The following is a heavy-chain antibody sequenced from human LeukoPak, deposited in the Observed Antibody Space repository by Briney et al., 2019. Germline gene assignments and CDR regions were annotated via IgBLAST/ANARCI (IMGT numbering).Heavy chain of an antibody. CDR3: AKALTDHQDLVAFEY. V-gene: IGHV3-21*04. Sequence: PGGSLRLSCAASGFTFSSFGKNWVRQAPGKGLEWVSSISSGTSHIYYADSVRGRFTISRDTSKNVLFLQMNNLRAEDTALYYCAKALTDHQDLVAFEYWGQGTVVTVSS. D-gene: IGHD3-16*01. CDR2: ISSGTSHI. J-gene: IGHJ3*01. CDR1: GFTFSSFG.